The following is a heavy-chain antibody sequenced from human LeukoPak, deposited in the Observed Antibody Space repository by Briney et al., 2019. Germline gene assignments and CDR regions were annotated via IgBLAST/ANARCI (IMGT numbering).Heavy chain of an antibody. D-gene: IGHD3-10*01. CDR2: IYYSGST. Sequence: SETLSLTCTVSGGSISSYYWSWIRQPPGKGLEWIGYIYYSGSTNYNPSLKGRVTISLDTSRNQFSLKLTSVTAADTAVYYCAKSNGYGLVDIWGQGTMVTVSS. V-gene: IGHV4-59*12. CDR1: GGSISSYY. CDR3: AKSNGYGLVDI. J-gene: IGHJ3*02.